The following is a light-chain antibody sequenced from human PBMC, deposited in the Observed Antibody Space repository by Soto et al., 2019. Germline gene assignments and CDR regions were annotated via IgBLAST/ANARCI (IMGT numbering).Light chain of an antibody. V-gene: IGLV1-51*01. CDR2: DNN. CDR1: SSNIGNNY. CDR3: GTWDSRMSNVV. J-gene: IGLJ2*01. Sequence: QSVLTQPPSVSAAPGQKVTISCSGSSSNIGNNYVSWYQQLPGTAPKLLIYDNNKRPSGIPDRFSGSKSGTSATLGITGPQTGDEADYYCGTWDSRMSNVVFGGGTQLTVL.